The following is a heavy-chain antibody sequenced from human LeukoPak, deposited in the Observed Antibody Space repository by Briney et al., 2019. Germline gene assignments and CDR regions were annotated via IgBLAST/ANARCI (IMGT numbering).Heavy chain of an antibody. D-gene: IGHD2-2*03. J-gene: IGHJ4*02. CDR1: GGTFSSYA. Sequence: GASVKVSCKASGGTFSSYAISWVRQAPGQELEWMGGIIPIFGTANYAQKFQGRVTITADESTSTAYMELSSLRSEDTAVYYCASIDVGYCSSTSCVAGVWGQGTLVTVSS. CDR3: ASIDVGYCSSTSCVAGV. CDR2: IIPIFGTA. V-gene: IGHV1-69*13.